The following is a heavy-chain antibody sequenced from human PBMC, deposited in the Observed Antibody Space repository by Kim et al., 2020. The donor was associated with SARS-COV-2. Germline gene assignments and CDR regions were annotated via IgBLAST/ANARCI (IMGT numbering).Heavy chain of an antibody. CDR2: ISYDGSNK. V-gene: IGHV3-30*04. CDR3: ARAIEFITMVRGVIT. Sequence: GGSLRLSCAASGFTFSSYAMHWVRQAPGKGLEWVAVISYDGSNKYYADSVKGRFTISRDNSKNTLYLQMNSLRAEDTAVYYCARAIEFITMVRGVITWG. J-gene: IGHJ5*01. CDR1: GFTFSSYA. D-gene: IGHD3-10*01.